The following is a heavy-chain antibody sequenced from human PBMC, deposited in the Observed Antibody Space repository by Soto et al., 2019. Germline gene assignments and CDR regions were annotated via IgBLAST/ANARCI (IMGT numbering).Heavy chain of an antibody. CDR2: IYYSGST. CDR3: ARDHLAVAGYNSWFDP. J-gene: IGHJ5*02. CDR1: GGSISSYY. D-gene: IGHD6-19*01. Sequence: PSETLSLTCTVSGGSISSYYWSWIRQPPGKGLEWIGYIYYSGSTNYNPSLESRVTISVDTSKNQFSLKLSSVTAADTAVYYCARDHLAVAGYNSWFDPWGQGTLVTVSS. V-gene: IGHV4-59*01.